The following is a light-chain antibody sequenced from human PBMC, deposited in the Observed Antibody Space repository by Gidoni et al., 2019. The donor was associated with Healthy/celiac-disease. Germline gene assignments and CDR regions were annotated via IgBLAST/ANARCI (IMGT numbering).Light chain of an antibody. V-gene: IGKV1-39*01. CDR1: QSISSY. J-gene: IGKJ1*01. Sequence: DIQMTQSPSSLSASVGDRVTITCRASQSISSYLNWYQQKPGKAPKLLIYAASRLQSGVPSRFSGSGSGTDFTLTISILQPEDFATYYCQQSYSTTWTFXQXTKVEIK. CDR2: AAS. CDR3: QQSYSTTWT.